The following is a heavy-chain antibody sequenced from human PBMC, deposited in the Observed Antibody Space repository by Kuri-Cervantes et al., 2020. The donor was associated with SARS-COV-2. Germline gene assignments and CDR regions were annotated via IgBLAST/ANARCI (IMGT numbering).Heavy chain of an antibody. CDR2: ISYDGSNK. J-gene: IGHJ4*02. Sequence: GESLKISCAASGFTFSSYAMHWVRQAPGKGLEWVAVISYDGSNKYYADSVKGRFTISRDNSKNTPYLQMNSLKTDDTAVYYCTTLIDYWGQGALVTVSS. CDR3: TTLIDY. V-gene: IGHV3-30-3*01. CDR1: GFTFSSYA.